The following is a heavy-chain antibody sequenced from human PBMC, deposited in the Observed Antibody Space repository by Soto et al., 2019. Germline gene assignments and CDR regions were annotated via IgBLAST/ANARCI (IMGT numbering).Heavy chain of an antibody. CDR2: ISWNSGSI. Sequence: EVQLVESGGGLVQPGRSLRLSCAASGFTFDDYAMHWVRQAPGKGLEWVSGISWNSGSIGYADSVKGRFTISRDNAKNSLYLKMNILRAEDTALYYCAKGGGGSYGYGYYFGYWGQGTLVTVSS. V-gene: IGHV3-9*01. D-gene: IGHD5-18*01. CDR3: AKGGGGSYGYGYYFGY. J-gene: IGHJ4*02. CDR1: GFTFDDYA.